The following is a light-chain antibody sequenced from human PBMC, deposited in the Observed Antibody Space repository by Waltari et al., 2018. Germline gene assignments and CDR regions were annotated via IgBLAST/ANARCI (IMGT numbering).Light chain of an antibody. V-gene: IGLV1-40*01. CDR1: SSNIGAGYD. CDR3: QSYDSSLSGDVV. CDR2: GNS. Sequence: QSVLTQPPSVSGAPGQRVPISCTGSSSNIGAGYDVHWYQQLPGTAPKRLIYGNSNRPSGVPDRFSGSKSGTSASLAITGLQAEDEADYYCQSYDSSLSGDVVFGGGTKLTVL. J-gene: IGLJ2*01.